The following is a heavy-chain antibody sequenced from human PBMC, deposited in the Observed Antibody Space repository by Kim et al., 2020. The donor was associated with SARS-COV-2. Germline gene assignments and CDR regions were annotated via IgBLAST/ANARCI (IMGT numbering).Heavy chain of an antibody. CDR3: ARGVGSSSWYNWFDP. D-gene: IGHD6-13*01. V-gene: IGHV4-59*01. CDR1: GGSISSYY. CDR2: IYYSGST. J-gene: IGHJ5*02. Sequence: SETLSLTCTVSGGSISSYYWSWIRQPPGKGLEWIGYIYYSGSTNYNPSLKSRVTISVDTSKNQFSLKLSSVTAADTAVYYCARGVGSSSWYNWFDPWGQG.